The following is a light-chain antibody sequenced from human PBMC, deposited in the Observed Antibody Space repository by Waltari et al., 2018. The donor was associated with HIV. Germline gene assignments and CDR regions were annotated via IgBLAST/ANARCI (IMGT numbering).Light chain of an antibody. V-gene: IGLV3-21*01. CDR2: HDT. J-gene: IGLJ2*01. Sequence: SYVLTQPPSVSVAPGKTARITCGGENIGSKSVNWYQKQPGQTPVMVIYHDTDRPAGIPDRFSGSNSEDTATLTIRGVEAGDEADYFCQVWDTNTDQYVIFGGGTNLAV. CDR1: NIGSKS. CDR3: QVWDTNTDQYVI.